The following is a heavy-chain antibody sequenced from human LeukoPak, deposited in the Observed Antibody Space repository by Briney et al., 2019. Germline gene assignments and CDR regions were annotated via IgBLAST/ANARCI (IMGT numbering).Heavy chain of an antibody. CDR2: INHSGST. CDR3: ARAFPYYDSSGSNAFDI. J-gene: IGHJ3*02. CDR1: GGSXSGYY. Sequence: ETLSLTCXVYGGSXSGYYWSWIRQPPGKGLEWIGEINHSGSTNYNPSLKSRVTISVDTSKNQFSLKLSSVTAADTAVYYCARAFPYYDSSGSNAFDIWGQGTMVTVSS. D-gene: IGHD3-22*01. V-gene: IGHV4-34*01.